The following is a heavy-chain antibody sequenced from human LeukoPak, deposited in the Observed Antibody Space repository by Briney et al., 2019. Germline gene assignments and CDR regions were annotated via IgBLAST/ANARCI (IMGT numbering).Heavy chain of an antibody. D-gene: IGHD2-15*01. CDR3: AREPNYCSGGTCYDS. V-gene: IGHV3-11*06. Sequence: GGSLRLSCAASGFTFSDYYMNWIRQAPGKGLEWVPYISTSSSNTNYADSLKGRFTISRDNAKNLLYLQMNSLRAEDTAVYYCAREPNYCSGGTCYDSWGQGTLVTVSS. CDR1: GFTFSDYY. J-gene: IGHJ4*02. CDR2: ISTSSSNT.